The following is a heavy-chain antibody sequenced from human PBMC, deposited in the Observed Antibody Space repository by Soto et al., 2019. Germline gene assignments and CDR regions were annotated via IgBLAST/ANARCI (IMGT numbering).Heavy chain of an antibody. CDR1: GYSFTSYW. V-gene: IGHV5-10-1*01. D-gene: IGHD3-3*01. CDR3: AIGARFWEWSGRXDY. Sequence: GEALKSSWKGSGYSFTSYWISWVRQMPGKGLELMVMIDASDSYTNYSPSFQGHVTISADKSIRTAYLQWSSLKASDTAMYYCAIGARFWEWSGRXDYWVQGTMVTXS. CDR2: IDASDSYT. J-gene: IGHJ4*02.